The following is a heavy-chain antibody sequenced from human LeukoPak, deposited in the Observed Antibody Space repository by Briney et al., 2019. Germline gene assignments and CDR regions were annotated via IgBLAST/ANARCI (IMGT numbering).Heavy chain of an antibody. CDR1: GDSISSGSFY. CDR3: ARTKGRNYYGSGSYEFDY. D-gene: IGHD3-10*01. V-gene: IGHV4-61*02. Sequence: PSETLSLTCSVSGDSISSGSFYWSWIRQPAGKGLEWIGRIYTSGSTNYNPSLKSRVTMSVDTSKNQFSPKLSSVTAADTAVYYCARTKGRNYYGSGSYEFDYWGQGTLVTVSS. CDR2: IYTSGST. J-gene: IGHJ4*02.